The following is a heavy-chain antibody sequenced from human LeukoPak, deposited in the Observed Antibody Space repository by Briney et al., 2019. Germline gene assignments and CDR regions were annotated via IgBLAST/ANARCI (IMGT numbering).Heavy chain of an antibody. J-gene: IGHJ4*02. CDR1: GFTFSSYS. Sequence: GGSLRLSCAASGFTFSSYSMNWVRQAPGKGLERVSSISSSSSYIYYADSVKGRFTISRDNAKNSLYLQMNSLRAEDTAVYYCARYSGYASDYGDFPASPDDYWGPGTLVTVSS. CDR3: ARYSGYASDYGDFPASPDDY. D-gene: IGHD4-17*01. CDR2: ISSSSSYI. V-gene: IGHV3-21*01.